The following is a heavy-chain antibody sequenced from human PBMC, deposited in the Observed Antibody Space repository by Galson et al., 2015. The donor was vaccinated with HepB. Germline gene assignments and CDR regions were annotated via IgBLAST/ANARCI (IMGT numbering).Heavy chain of an antibody. CDR3: ARAVEGGSGSQLMDV. CDR2: INPSGGST. J-gene: IGHJ6*02. V-gene: IGHV1-46*01. CDR1: GYTFTSYY. Sequence: SVKVSCKASGYTFTSYYMHWVRQAPGQGLEWMGIINPSGGSTSYAQKFQGRVTMTRDTSTSTVYMELSSLRSEDTAVYYCARAVEGGSGSQLMDVWGQGTTVTVSS. D-gene: IGHD3-10*01.